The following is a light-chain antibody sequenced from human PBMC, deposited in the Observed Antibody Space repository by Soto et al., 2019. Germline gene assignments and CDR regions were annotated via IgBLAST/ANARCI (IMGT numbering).Light chain of an antibody. CDR3: SSYTSRSTLV. J-gene: IGLJ2*01. Sequence: QSALTQPASVSGSPGQSITISCTGTSSDVGGYNYVSWYQQHPGKAPKLMIYDVSNRPSGVSNRFSGSKSGNTASLTISGLQDEDEADYYCSSYTSRSTLVFGGGTKLTVL. CDR2: DVS. CDR1: SSDVGGYNY. V-gene: IGLV2-14*01.